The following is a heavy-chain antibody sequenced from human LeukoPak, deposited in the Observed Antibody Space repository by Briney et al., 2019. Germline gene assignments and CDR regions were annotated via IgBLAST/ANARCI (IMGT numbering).Heavy chain of an antibody. D-gene: IGHD5-18*01. CDR3: ARGKVMVYSSGHNWFDP. J-gene: IGHJ5*02. V-gene: IGHV4-61*02. Sequence: SETLSLTCTVSGGSINSGSYYWSWIRQPAGKGLEWIGRFYTSGSSTNYNPSLKSRVTISVDTSKNQFSLKLSSVTAADTAVYYCARGKVMVYSSGHNWFDPWGQGTLVTVSS. CDR2: FYTSGSST. CDR1: GGSINSGSYY.